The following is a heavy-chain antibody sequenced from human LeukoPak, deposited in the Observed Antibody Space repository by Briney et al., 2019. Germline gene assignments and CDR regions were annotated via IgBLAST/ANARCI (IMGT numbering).Heavy chain of an antibody. CDR1: DDSINNNY. D-gene: IGHD3-16*01. J-gene: IGHJ4*02. CDR2: FYYSGST. CDR3: ARRGLNRQNFDY. V-gene: IGHV4-59*08. Sequence: SETLSLTCTVSDDSINNNYWSWLRQPLGKELECMGYFYYSGSTNYNLCLKSRVTIPIHTSKNQSSLSLNSVTAADTAVYYCARRGLNRQNFDYWGQGTLVTVSS.